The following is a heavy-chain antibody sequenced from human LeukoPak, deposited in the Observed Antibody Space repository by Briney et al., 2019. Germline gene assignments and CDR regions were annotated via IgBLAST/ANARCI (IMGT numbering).Heavy chain of an antibody. D-gene: IGHD6-13*01. Sequence: GGSLRLSCAATGFTFSSYSMNWVRQAPGKGLEWVSSISSSSSYIYYADSVKGRFTISRDNAKNSLYLQMNSLRAEDTAVYYCARVIAAAGVIYYFDYWGQGTLVTASS. CDR1: GFTFSSYS. CDR3: ARVIAAAGVIYYFDY. J-gene: IGHJ4*02. V-gene: IGHV3-21*01. CDR2: ISSSSSYI.